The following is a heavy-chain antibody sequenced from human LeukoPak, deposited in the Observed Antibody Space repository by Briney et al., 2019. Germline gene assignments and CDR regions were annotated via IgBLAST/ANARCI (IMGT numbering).Heavy chain of an antibody. D-gene: IGHD3-10*01. CDR3: AKANLVSSADAVL. J-gene: IGHJ4*02. CDR2: LRGDGET. Sequence: GGSLRLSCAASGFTFSRYAMSWVRQAPARGLEWVSSLRGDGETFYADFVKGRFTLSRDESRNTVYLQLNNLRVEDTAIYYCAKANLVSSADAVLWGQGTLVTVSS. CDR1: GFTFSRYA. V-gene: IGHV3-23*01.